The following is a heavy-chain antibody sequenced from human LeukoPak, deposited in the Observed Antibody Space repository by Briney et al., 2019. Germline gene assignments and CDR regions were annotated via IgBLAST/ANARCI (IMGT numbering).Heavy chain of an antibody. CDR1: GFTFDDYA. Sequence: PGGSLRLSCAASGFTFDDYAMHWVRQAPGKGLEWVSLISGDGGSTYYADSVKGRFTISRDNAKNSLYLQMNSLRAEDTAVYYCARGYSCFDYWGQGTLVTVSS. CDR3: ARGYSCFDY. D-gene: IGHD6-13*01. CDR2: ISGDGGST. J-gene: IGHJ4*02. V-gene: IGHV3-43*02.